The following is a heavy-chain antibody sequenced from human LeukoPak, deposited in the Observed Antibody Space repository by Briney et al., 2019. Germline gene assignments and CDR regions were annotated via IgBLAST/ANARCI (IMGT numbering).Heavy chain of an antibody. Sequence: ASVKVSCKASGYTFTSYGISWVRQAPGQGLEWMGWISAYNGNTNYAQKLQGRVTMTTDTSTSTAYMELRSLRSDDTAVYYCARVPSFGYYDSSGYSGVFDYWGQGTLVTVSS. D-gene: IGHD3-22*01. CDR1: GYTFTSYG. CDR2: ISAYNGNT. CDR3: ARVPSFGYYDSSGYSGVFDY. J-gene: IGHJ4*02. V-gene: IGHV1-18*01.